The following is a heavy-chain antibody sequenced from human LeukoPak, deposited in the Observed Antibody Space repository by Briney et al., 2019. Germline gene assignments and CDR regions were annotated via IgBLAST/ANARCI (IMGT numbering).Heavy chain of an antibody. D-gene: IGHD4-17*01. CDR3: ARSYGDSGNHFYYMDV. V-gene: IGHV1-2*06. J-gene: IGHJ6*03. Sequence: ASVKVSCKASGYTLTGYYIHWVRQAPGQGLEWMGRINPNSGGTNCAQKFQGRVTMTRDTSISTAYMEVSRLRSDDTAMYYCARSYGDSGNHFYYMDVWGKGTTVTVSS. CDR1: GYTLTGYY. CDR2: INPNSGGT.